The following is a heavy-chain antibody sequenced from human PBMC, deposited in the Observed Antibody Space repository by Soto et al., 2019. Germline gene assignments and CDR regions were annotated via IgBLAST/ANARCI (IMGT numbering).Heavy chain of an antibody. CDR1: GYTFTSYA. CDR3: ARDGGVGASYGMDV. V-gene: IGHV1-3*01. CDR2: INAGNGNT. J-gene: IGHJ6*02. D-gene: IGHD1-26*01. Sequence: QVQLVQSGAEGKKPGASVKVSCKASGYTFTSYAMHWVRQAPGQRLEWMGWINAGNGNTKYSQKFQGRVTITRDTSASTAYMELSRLRSEDTAVYYCARDGGVGASYGMDVWGQGTTVTVSS.